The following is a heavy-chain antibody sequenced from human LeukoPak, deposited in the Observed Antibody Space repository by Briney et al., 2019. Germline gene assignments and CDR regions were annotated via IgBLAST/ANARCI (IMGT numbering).Heavy chain of an antibody. V-gene: IGHV4-59*01. CDR3: ARVRRVSSSYSTNYYYMDV. CDR1: GDSIPSYY. J-gene: IGHJ6*03. CDR2: ILYTGSA. D-gene: IGHD6-6*01. Sequence: PSETLSLTCNVSGDSIPSYYWSWIRRPPGKGLEWIGFILYTGSANYNPSLESRISISVDTSKSQFSLTVKSVTAADTAVYYCARVRRVSSSYSTNYYYMDVWGKGTTVTVSS.